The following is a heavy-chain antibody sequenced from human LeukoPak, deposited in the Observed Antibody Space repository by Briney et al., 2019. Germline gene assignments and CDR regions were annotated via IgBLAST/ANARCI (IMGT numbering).Heavy chain of an antibody. CDR3: ARLFGVLPTLDS. CDR2: IYPGDSDT. CDR1: GYSFASHW. Sequence: GESLKISCKGSGYSFASHWIGWVRQMPGKGLEWMGIIYPGDSDTRYSPSFQGQVTISADKSINTAYLQWSSLKASDTAMYFCARLFGVLPTLDSWGQETLVTVSS. J-gene: IGHJ4*02. V-gene: IGHV5-51*01. D-gene: IGHD3-3*01.